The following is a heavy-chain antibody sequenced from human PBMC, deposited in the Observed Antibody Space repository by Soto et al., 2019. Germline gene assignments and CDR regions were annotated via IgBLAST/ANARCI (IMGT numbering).Heavy chain of an antibody. CDR3: AIHPNYGMDV. J-gene: IGHJ6*02. Sequence: GGSLRLSCAASGFTFSSYNMNWVRQAPGKGLEWVSYISRSSSIIYYADSVKGRFTISRDNAKNSLYLQMNSLRDEDTAEYYCAIHPNYGMDVWGQGTTVTVSS. CDR2: ISRSSSII. V-gene: IGHV3-48*02. CDR1: GFTFSSYN.